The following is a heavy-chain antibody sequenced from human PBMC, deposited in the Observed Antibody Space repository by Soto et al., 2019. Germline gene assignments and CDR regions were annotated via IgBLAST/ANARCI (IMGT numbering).Heavy chain of an antibody. CDR1: GFTFSSYG. V-gene: IGHV3-30*18. CDR2: ISYDGRKK. Sequence: QVQLVESGGGVVQPGRSLRLSCAASGFTFSSYGMHWVRQAPGKGLEWVAVISYDGRKKNYAYSVKGRFTISRDNSKNTLYLQMNSLRAEDTAVYYCAKDGLMITFGGVTHWGQGTLVTVSS. D-gene: IGHD3-16*01. CDR3: AKDGLMITFGGVTH. J-gene: IGHJ4*02.